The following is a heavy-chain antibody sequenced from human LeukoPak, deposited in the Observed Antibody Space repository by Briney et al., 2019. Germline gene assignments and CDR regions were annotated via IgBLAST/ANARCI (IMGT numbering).Heavy chain of an antibody. CDR1: GGSISSYY. CDR3: ARTGYSGSAFDI. Sequence: SETLSLTCTVSGGSISSYYWSWIRQPPGKGLEWIGYIYYSGSTNYNPPLKSRVTISVDTSKNQFSLKLSSVTAADTAVYYCARTGYSGSAFDIWGQGTMVTVSS. V-gene: IGHV4-59*01. D-gene: IGHD1-1*01. CDR2: IYYSGST. J-gene: IGHJ3*02.